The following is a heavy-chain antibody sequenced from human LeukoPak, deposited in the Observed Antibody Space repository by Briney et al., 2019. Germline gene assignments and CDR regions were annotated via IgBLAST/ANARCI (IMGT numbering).Heavy chain of an antibody. CDR1: VFTVISNY. D-gene: IGHD3-22*01. J-gene: IGHJ4*02. CDR2: IYRGGST. V-gene: IGHV3-66*01. CDR3: ARVHGGYPFDY. Sequence: GGSLRLSCAASVFTVISNYMNWVRQAPGKGLEWVSVIYRGGSTYYADSVKGRVTISRDNSKNTLYLQMNTLRAEDTAVYYCARVHGGYPFDYWGQGTLVTVPS.